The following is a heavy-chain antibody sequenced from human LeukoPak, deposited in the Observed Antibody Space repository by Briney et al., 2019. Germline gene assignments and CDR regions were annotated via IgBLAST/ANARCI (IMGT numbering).Heavy chain of an antibody. V-gene: IGHV3-23*01. CDR3: AKDYSGSWYYFDY. J-gene: IGHJ4*02. D-gene: IGHD6-13*01. Sequence: GGSLRLSCAASKFTFSNYAMTWVRQAPGKGLEWVSTISSSGGSIFYSDSVKGRFTIPRDNSKNTLYLQMNSLRAEDTAVYYCAKDYSGSWYYFDYWGQGTLVTVSS. CDR2: ISSSGGSI. CDR1: KFTFSNYA.